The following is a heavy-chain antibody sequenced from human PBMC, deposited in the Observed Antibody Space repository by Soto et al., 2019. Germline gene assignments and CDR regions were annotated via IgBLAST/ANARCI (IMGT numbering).Heavy chain of an antibody. Sequence: ASVKVSCKVSGYTLTELSMHWVRQAPGKGLEWMGGFDPEDGETIYAQKFQGRVTMTEDTSTDTAYMELSSLRSEDTAVYYCATREVAAAGTSNWFDPWGQGTLVTVSS. CDR3: ATREVAAAGTSNWFDP. D-gene: IGHD6-13*01. J-gene: IGHJ5*02. CDR2: FDPEDGET. V-gene: IGHV1-24*01. CDR1: GYTLTELS.